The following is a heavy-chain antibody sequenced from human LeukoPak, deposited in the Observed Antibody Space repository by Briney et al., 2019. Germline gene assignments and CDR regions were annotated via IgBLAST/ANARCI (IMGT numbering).Heavy chain of an antibody. CDR2: IIPIFDTA. J-gene: IGHJ2*01. V-gene: IGHV1-69*01. Sequence: ASVKVSCKASGGTFSSYAISWVRQAPGQGLEWMGGIIPIFDTANYAQKFQGRVTITADESTSTAYMELSSLRSEDTAVYYCAREGDCSGGSCPYWYFDLWGRGTLVTVSS. CDR3: AREGDCSGGSCPYWYFDL. CDR1: GGTFSSYA. D-gene: IGHD2-15*01.